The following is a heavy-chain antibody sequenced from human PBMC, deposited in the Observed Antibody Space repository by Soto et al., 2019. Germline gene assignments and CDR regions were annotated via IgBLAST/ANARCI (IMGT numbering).Heavy chain of an antibody. D-gene: IGHD6-19*01. CDR1: GDSVSSNSAV. CDR3: AKGGRQWLVTSDFNY. V-gene: IGHV6-1*01. CDR2: TYYRSKWYN. Sequence: SQTLSLTCAISGDSVSSNSAVWNWIRRSPSRGLEWLGRTYYRSKWYNDYAVSVKSRITINPDTSKNQFSLQLNSVTPEDTAVYYCAKGGRQWLVTSDFNYWGQGALVTVSS. J-gene: IGHJ4*02.